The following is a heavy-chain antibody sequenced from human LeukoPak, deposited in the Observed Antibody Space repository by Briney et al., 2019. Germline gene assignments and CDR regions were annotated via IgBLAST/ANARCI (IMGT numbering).Heavy chain of an antibody. V-gene: IGHV3-7*01. CDR3: ARTFRSNWGNWFDP. J-gene: IGHJ5*02. CDR1: GFTFSSYW. D-gene: IGHD7-27*01. CDR2: IKQDGSEK. Sequence: GGSLRLSCAASGFTFSSYWMSWVRQAPGKGLEWVANIKQDGSEKYYVDSVKGRFTISRDNAKNSLYLQMNSLRAEDTAVYYCARTFRSNWGNWFDPWGQGTLVTVSS.